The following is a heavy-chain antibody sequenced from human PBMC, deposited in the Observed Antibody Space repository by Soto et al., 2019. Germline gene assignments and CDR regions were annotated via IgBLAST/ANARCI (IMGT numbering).Heavy chain of an antibody. CDR3: AREPYASSGFGYFDF. Sequence: GGSLRLSCAVSGFTFSTHGMHWVRQAPGKGLEWVAVISYDGSEKYYVDSVKGRFTISRDNAKNSLFLQMNSLRAEDTAVYYCAREPYASSGFGYFDFWGQGTLVTVSS. CDR1: GFTFSTHG. D-gene: IGHD2-2*01. J-gene: IGHJ4*02. CDR2: ISYDGSEK. V-gene: IGHV3-30*03.